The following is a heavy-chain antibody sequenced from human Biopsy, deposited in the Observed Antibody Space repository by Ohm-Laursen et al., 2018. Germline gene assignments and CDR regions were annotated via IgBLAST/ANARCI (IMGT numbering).Heavy chain of an antibody. Sequence: GASVKVSCRASGYTLTGYAMHWVRQAPGEGLEWIGLINPNTGATTYAQKFQGRVTMTRDTSISIAYMELSRLRSDDTAVYYCARHPTGFWFDPWGQGTLVTVSS. CDR2: INPNTGAT. V-gene: IGHV1-2*02. CDR1: GYTLTGYA. J-gene: IGHJ5*02. CDR3: ARHPTGFWFDP.